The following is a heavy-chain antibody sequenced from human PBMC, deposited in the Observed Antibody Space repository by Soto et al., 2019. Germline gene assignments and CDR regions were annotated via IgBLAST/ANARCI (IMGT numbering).Heavy chain of an antibody. V-gene: IGHV1-18*01. Sequence: ASVKVSCKASGYSFTRYGISWVRQAPGQGLEWMGWISGYNANTNYPENLQGRVTMTTDTSTSTAYMEVRNLISDDTAVYYCARMGDVPYYYYGLDVWGQGTTVTV. CDR3: ARMGDVPYYYYGLDV. CDR1: GYSFTRYG. D-gene: IGHD3-16*01. CDR2: ISGYNANT. J-gene: IGHJ6*02.